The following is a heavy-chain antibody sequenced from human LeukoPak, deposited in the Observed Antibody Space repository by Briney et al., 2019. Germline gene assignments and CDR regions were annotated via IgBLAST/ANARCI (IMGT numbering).Heavy chain of an antibody. CDR2: IYYSGST. CDR3: ARALRDGYRHDTFDY. V-gene: IGHV4-39*07. CDR1: GGSISSSSYY. D-gene: IGHD5-24*01. Sequence: SETLSLTCTVSGGSISSSSYYWAWIRQPPGKGLEWIGSIYYSGSTNCNPSLKSRVTISVDTSKNQFSLKLSSVTAADTAVYYCARALRDGYRHDTFDYWGQGTLVTVSS. J-gene: IGHJ4*02.